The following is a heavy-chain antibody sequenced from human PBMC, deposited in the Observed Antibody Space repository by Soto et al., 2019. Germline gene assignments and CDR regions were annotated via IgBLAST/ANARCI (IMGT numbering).Heavy chain of an antibody. CDR1: GFTFSSYV. D-gene: IGHD6-13*01. Sequence: VQLLESGGGLVQPGGSLRLSCAASGFTFSSYVMSWVRQAPGEGLAWVSTISSSGLSTYYADSVKGRFTISRDNSKNTLYLQVHGLRAEHTAVYYCAKGRSAAAGRRAFDVWGRGTTVTVSS. J-gene: IGHJ3*01. CDR2: ISSSGLST. CDR3: AKGRSAAAGRRAFDV. V-gene: IGHV3-23*01.